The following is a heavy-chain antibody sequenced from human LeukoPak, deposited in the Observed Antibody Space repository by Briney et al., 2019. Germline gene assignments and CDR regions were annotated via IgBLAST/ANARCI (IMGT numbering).Heavy chain of an antibody. V-gene: IGHV4-59*08. CDR3: ARHGNYYDSSGYNYYFDY. D-gene: IGHD3-22*01. Sequence: SETLSLTCTVSGVSISSYYWSWIRQPPGKGLEWVWNIYYSGSTKYNPSLKSRVTISVDTSKNHFSLKLSSVTAADTAVYYCARHGNYYDSSGYNYYFDYWGQGTLGTVSS. J-gene: IGHJ4*02. CDR1: GVSISSYY. CDR2: IYYSGST.